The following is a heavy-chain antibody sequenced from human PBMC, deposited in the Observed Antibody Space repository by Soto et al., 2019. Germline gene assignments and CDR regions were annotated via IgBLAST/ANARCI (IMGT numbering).Heavy chain of an antibody. CDR3: ARSNYYGSVNYYLNWFDP. D-gene: IGHD3-10*01. V-gene: IGHV4-38-2*01. J-gene: IGHJ5*02. Sequence: SETLSLTCAVSRHSITSGFYWGWIRQPPGKGLGWIGNIYHSGSTYYNPSIKSRLTMSADTSKSQFSLKLSSVTAADTAVYYCARSNYYGSVNYYLNWFDPWGQGTLVTVSS. CDR1: RHSITSGFY. CDR2: IYHSGST.